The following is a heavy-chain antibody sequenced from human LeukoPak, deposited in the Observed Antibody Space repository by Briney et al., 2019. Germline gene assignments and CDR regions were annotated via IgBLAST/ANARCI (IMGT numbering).Heavy chain of an antibody. J-gene: IGHJ4*02. CDR1: GFTFSSYG. CDR2: ISYDGSNK. CDR3: AKDNVAAAGRYFDY. V-gene: IGHV3-30*18. D-gene: IGHD6-13*01. Sequence: GGSQRLSCAASGFTFSSYGMQWVRQAPGKGLEWVALISYDGSNKYFADSVKGRFTISRDNSKNTLYLQMHSLRAEDTAVYYCAKDNVAAAGRYFDYWGQGTLVTVSS.